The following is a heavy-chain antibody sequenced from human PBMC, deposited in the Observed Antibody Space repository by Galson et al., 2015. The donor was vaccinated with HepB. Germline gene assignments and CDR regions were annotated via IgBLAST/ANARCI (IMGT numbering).Heavy chain of an antibody. Sequence: SLRLSCAASGFSFSSYGLHWVRQAPGKGLEWVAVIWDDGTNKYYADSVKGRFTISRDNSKNTLHLQMNSLRAEDTAVYYCAKSYLQYVNGMDVWGQGTTVTVSS. CDR1: GFSFSSYG. D-gene: IGHD4-11*01. V-gene: IGHV3-33*06. CDR3: AKSYLQYVNGMDV. CDR2: IWDDGTNK. J-gene: IGHJ6*02.